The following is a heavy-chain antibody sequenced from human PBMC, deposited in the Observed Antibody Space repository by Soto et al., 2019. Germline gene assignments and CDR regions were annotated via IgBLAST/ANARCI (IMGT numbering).Heavy chain of an antibody. CDR2: INPNSGGT. CDR3: ARVGSIAARPRDYFDY. Sequence: ASVKVSCKASGYTFTGYYMHWVRQAPGQGLEWMGWINPNSGGTNYAQKFQGRVTMTRDTSISTAYMELSRLRSDDTAVYYCARVGSIAARPRDYFDYWGQGTLVTVS. CDR1: GYTFTGYY. V-gene: IGHV1-2*02. J-gene: IGHJ4*02. D-gene: IGHD6-6*01.